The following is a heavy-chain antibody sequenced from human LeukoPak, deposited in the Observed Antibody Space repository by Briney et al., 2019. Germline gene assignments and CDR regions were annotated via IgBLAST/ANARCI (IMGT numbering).Heavy chain of an antibody. CDR2: IDWDDDK. V-gene: IGHV2-70*11. Sequence: ESGPTLVNPTQTLTLTCTFSGFSLSTSGMCVSWIRQPPGKALEWLARIDWDDDKYYSTSLKTRLTISKDTSKNQVVLTMTNMDPVDTATYYCARMDGSGSGYYYLNYWGQGTLVTVSS. CDR1: GFSLSTSGMC. CDR3: ARMDGSGSGYYYLNY. J-gene: IGHJ4*02. D-gene: IGHD3-22*01.